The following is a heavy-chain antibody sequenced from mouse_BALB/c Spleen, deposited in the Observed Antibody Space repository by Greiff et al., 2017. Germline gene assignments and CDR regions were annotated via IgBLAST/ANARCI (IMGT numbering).Heavy chain of an antibody. CDR1: GFTFTDYY. D-gene: IGHD1-1*01. Sequence: EVMLVESGGGLVQPGGSLRLSCATSGFTFTDYYMSWVRQPPGKALEWLGFIRNKANGYTTEYSASVKGRFTISRDNSQSILYLQMNTLRAEDSATYYCARDYYYGPYYYAMDYWGQGTSVTVSS. CDR3: ARDYYYGPYYYAMDY. CDR2: IRNKANGYTT. V-gene: IGHV7-3*02. J-gene: IGHJ4*01.